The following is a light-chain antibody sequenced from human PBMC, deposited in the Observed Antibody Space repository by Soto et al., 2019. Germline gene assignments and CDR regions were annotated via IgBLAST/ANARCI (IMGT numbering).Light chain of an antibody. Sequence: DIQMTQSPSTLSASVGDRVTITCRASQTISNLLAWYQQTPGKAPKLLIYKTSTLESGVPSRFNRSESGTEFTHPISSLPPDDFATYYCQHYNSYSPFGGGTKVELK. J-gene: IGKJ4*02. CDR2: KTS. CDR1: QTISNL. CDR3: QHYNSYSP. V-gene: IGKV1-5*03.